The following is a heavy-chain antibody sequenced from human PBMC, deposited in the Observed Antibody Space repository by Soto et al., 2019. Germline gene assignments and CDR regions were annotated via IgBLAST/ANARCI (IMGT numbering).Heavy chain of an antibody. J-gene: IGHJ5*02. D-gene: IGHD2-2*01. Sequence: ASVKVSCKASGYTFSNYGVTWVRQAPGQPLEWLGWISLYSDGTNYAQKFQGRVSMTTDTSTTTAYMELRSLRSDDTAVYYCARVVPGAEAWFGPWGQGTLVTVSS. CDR2: ISLYSDGT. V-gene: IGHV1-18*01. CDR3: ARVVPGAEAWFGP. CDR1: GYTFSNYG.